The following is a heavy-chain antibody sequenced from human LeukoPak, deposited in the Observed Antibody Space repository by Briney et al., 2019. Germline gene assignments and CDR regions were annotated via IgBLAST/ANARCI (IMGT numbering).Heavy chain of an antibody. Sequence: PSETLSLTCAVYGGSFSGYYWSWIRQPPGKGLEWIGEINHRGSTNYNPSLKSRVTISVDTSKNQFSLKLSSVTAADTAVYYCARGGDRGYTYWGQGTPVTVSS. CDR3: ARGGDRGYTY. CDR1: GGSFSGYY. CDR2: INHRGST. J-gene: IGHJ4*02. V-gene: IGHV4-34*01. D-gene: IGHD5-18*01.